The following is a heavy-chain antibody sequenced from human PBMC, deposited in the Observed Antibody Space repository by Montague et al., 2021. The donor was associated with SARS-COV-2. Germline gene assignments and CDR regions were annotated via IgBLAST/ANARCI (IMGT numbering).Heavy chain of an antibody. V-gene: IGHV3-23*03. CDR1: GFTFSSYA. D-gene: IGHD3-3*01. J-gene: IGHJ4*02. CDR3: AKVKDVHYDFWSGYRGGYFDY. CDR2: IYSGGSST. Sequence: SLRLSCAASGFTFSSYAMSWVRQAPGKGLEWVSVIYSGGSSTYYADSVKGRFTISRDNSKNTLYLQMNSLRAEDTAVYYCAKVKDVHYDFWSGYRGGYFDYWGQGTLVTVSS.